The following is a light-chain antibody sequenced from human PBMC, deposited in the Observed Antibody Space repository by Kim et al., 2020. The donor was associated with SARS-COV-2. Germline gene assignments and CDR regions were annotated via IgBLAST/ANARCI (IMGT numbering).Light chain of an antibody. V-gene: IGKV1-33*01. CDR1: QDITKY. Sequence: ASVGDRVTITCQAIQDITKYLNWYQQKPGKTPKLLIYDVSNLERGVPARFSGAGFGTNFTFTISSLHPEDAATYFCQQYANLPITFGQGTRLEIK. CDR3: QQYANLPIT. J-gene: IGKJ5*01. CDR2: DVS.